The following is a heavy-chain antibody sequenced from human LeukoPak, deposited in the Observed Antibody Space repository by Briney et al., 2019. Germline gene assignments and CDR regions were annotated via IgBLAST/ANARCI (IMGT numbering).Heavy chain of an antibody. CDR1: DGSISTYY. V-gene: IGHV4-59*12. CDR2: VYYSGST. J-gene: IGHJ4*02. Sequence: SETLSLTCSVSDGSISTYYWAWIRQPPGKGLEWIGYVYYSGSTKYNPSLESRVTISIDTSKGQFSLNLSSVTAADTAVYYCAREYCSSTSCYAVLDYWGQGTLVTVSS. D-gene: IGHD2-2*01. CDR3: AREYCSSTSCYAVLDY.